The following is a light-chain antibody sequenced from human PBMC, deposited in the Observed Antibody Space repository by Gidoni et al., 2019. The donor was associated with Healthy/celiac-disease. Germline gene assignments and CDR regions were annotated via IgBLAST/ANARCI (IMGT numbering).Light chain of an antibody. Sequence: DIVLTESPASLAVSMGERATINCKSSQSVLYSSNNKNYLAWYQQKPGHPPKLLIYWASTRETGVPDRFSGSGSGTDFTLTISSLQAEDVAVYYCQQYYSTPRTFXPXTKVDIK. J-gene: IGKJ3*01. CDR3: QQYYSTPRT. V-gene: IGKV4-1*01. CDR1: QSVLYSSNNKNY. CDR2: WAS.